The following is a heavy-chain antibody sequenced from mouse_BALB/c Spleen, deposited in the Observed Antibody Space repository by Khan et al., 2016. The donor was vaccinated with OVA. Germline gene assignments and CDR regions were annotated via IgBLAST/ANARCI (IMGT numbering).Heavy chain of an antibody. CDR3: ARWFYGYSSLYAIDY. CDR2: IWSDGST. J-gene: IGHJ4*01. CDR1: GFSLTSYG. Sequence: QVQLKESGPGLVAPSQSLSITCTVSGFSLTSYGVHWVRQPPGKGLEWLVVIWSDGSTNYNSVLKSRLSISKDNSKSQVFLKMNSLQTDDTAIYYCARWFYGYSSLYAIDYWGQGTSVTVSS. D-gene: IGHD2-2*01. V-gene: IGHV2-6*02.